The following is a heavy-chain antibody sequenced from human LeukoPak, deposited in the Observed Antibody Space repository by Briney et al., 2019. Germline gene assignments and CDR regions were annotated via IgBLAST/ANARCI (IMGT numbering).Heavy chain of an antibody. J-gene: IGHJ6*02. D-gene: IGHD2-2*01. CDR2: MNPNSGNT. V-gene: IGHV1-8*01. CDR3: ARRAYCSSTSCYGANYYYGMDV. CDR1: GYTFTSYD. Sequence: GASVKVSCKASGYTFTSYDINWVRQATGQGLEWMGWMNPNSGNTGYAQKFQGRVTMTRNTSISTAYMELSSLRSEDTAVYYCARRAYCSSTSCYGANYYYGMDVWGQGTTVTVSS.